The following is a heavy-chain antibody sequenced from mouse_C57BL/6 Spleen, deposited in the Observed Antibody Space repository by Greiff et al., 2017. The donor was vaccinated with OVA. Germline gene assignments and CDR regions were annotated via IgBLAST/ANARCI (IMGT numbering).Heavy chain of an antibody. CDR1: GFSLRTSGMG. J-gene: IGHJ2*01. V-gene: IGHV8-12*01. Sequence: QVTLKESGPGILQSSQTLSLTCSFSGFSLRTSGMGVSWIRQPSGKGLEWLAHIYWDDDKRYNPSLKSRLTISKDTSRNQVFLKITSVDTADTATYDCARKGGYYGFDYWGQGTTLTVSS. D-gene: IGHD1-1*01. CDR3: ARKGGYYGFDY. CDR2: IYWDDDK.